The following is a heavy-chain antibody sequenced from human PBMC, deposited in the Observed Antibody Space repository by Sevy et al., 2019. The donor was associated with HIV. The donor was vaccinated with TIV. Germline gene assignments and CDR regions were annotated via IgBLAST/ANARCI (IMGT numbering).Heavy chain of an antibody. V-gene: IGHV4-30-4*01. J-gene: IGHJ5*02. CDR3: ARAVNVRTWFDP. CDR1: GGSISSGDYY. D-gene: IGHD4-17*01. Sequence: SETLSLTCTVSGGSISSGDYYWSWIRQPPGKGLQWIGYIYYSGSTYYNPSLKSRVTISVDTSKNQFSLKLSSVTAADMDVYYCARAVNVRTWFDPWGQGTLVTVSS. CDR2: IYYSGST.